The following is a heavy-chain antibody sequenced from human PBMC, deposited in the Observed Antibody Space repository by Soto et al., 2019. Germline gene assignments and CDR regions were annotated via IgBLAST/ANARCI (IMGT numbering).Heavy chain of an antibody. D-gene: IGHD3-3*01. CDR2: IYPSDSDT. J-gene: IGHJ4*02. V-gene: IGHV5-51*01. CDR1: GYNFAGYW. CDR3: ARGGVSTRTFDY. Sequence: PGESLKISCKGSGYNFAGYWIAWVRQMPGKGLELMGIIYPSDSDTRYRPSFQGQVAISADKSISSAYLQWSSLRASDTAMYYCARGGVSTRTFDYWGQGTPVTVSS.